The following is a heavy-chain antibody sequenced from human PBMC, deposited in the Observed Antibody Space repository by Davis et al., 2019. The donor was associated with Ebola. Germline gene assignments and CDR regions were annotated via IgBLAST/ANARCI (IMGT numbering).Heavy chain of an antibody. J-gene: IGHJ4*02. CDR2: IKQDGSEK. D-gene: IGHD5-24*01. CDR3: ARARWLQSIYFDY. V-gene: IGHV3-7*03. CDR1: GFTLSSYW. Sequence: GESLKISCAASGFTLSSYWMSWVLQPPGKGLERVANIKQDGSEKYYVDSVKGRFTISRDNAKNSLYLQMNSLRAEDTAVYYCARARWLQSIYFDYWGQGTLVTVSS.